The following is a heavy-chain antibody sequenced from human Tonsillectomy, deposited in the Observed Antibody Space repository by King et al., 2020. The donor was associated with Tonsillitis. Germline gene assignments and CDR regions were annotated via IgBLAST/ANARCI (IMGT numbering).Heavy chain of an antibody. CDR3: ASGYYDSSGYYSGVGYFDY. J-gene: IGHJ4*02. Sequence: VQLQESGPGLVKPSQTLSLTCAVSGGSISSGGYSWSWIRQPPGKGLEWIGYIYYSGSTYYNPSLKSRVTISVDTSKNQFSLKLSSVTAADTAVYYCASGYYDSSGYYSGVGYFDYWGQGTLVTVSS. V-gene: IGHV4-30-4*07. D-gene: IGHD3-22*01. CDR1: GGSISSGGYS. CDR2: IYYSGST.